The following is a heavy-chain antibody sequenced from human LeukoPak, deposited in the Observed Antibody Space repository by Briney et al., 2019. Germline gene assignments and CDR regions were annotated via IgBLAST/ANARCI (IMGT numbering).Heavy chain of an antibody. CDR1: GFTFDDYA. CDR3: AKDTDSNPSDAFDI. Sequence: GGSLRLSCAASGFTFDDYAMHWVRQAPGKGLEWVSGISWNSGSIGYADSVKGRFTISRDNAKNSLYLQMNSLRAKDTALYYCAKDTDSNPSDAFDIWGQGSMVTVSS. CDR2: ISWNSGSI. J-gene: IGHJ3*02. D-gene: IGHD4-11*01. V-gene: IGHV3-9*01.